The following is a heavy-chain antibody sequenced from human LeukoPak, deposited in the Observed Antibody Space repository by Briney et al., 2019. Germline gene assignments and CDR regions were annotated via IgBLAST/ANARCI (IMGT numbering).Heavy chain of an antibody. D-gene: IGHD3-10*01. Sequence: GGSLRLSCAASGLTFGNYAMSWVRQAPGRGLEWVSSISGSGGSTHYADSVKGRFTTSRDNSKSTMFLQVNSLRADDTAVYYCAKGSTYFYGSGTSDDAFDIWGQGTMVTVSS. CDR2: ISGSGGST. J-gene: IGHJ3*02. CDR3: AKGSTYFYGSGTSDDAFDI. CDR1: GLTFGNYA. V-gene: IGHV3-23*01.